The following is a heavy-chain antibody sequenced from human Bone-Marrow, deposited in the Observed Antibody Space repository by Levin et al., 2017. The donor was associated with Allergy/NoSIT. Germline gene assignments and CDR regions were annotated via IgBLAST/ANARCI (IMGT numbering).Heavy chain of an antibody. J-gene: IGHJ6*02. CDR1: GGSISSYY. D-gene: IGHD3-22*01. V-gene: IGHV4-4*07. CDR2: IYTSGST. CDR3: ARDLNRYSSGYYYYGMDV. Sequence: SQTLSLTCTVSGGSISSYYWSWIRQPAGKGLEWIGRIYTSGSTNYNPSLKSRVTMSVDTSKNQFSLKLSSVTAADTAVYYCARDLNRYSSGYYYYGMDVWGQGTTVTVSS.